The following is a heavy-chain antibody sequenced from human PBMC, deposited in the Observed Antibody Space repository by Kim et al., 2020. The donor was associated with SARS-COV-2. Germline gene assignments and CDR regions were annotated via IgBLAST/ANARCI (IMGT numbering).Heavy chain of an antibody. CDR3: ARDGIRGDTAMVYYYYGMDV. V-gene: IGHV1-46*01. J-gene: IGHJ6*02. CDR2: INPSGGST. D-gene: IGHD5-18*01. CDR1: GYTFTSYY. Sequence: ASVKVSCKASGYTFTSYYMHWVRQAPGQGLEWMGIINPSGGSTSYAQKFQGRVTMTRDTSTSTVYMELSSLRSEDTAVYYCARDGIRGDTAMVYYYYGMDVWGQGTTVTVSS.